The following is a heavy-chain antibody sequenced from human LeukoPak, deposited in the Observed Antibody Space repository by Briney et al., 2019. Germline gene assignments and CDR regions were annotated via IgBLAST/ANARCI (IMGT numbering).Heavy chain of an antibody. Sequence: PSETLSLTCTVSGGSISSGSYYWSWIRQPAGKGLEWIGRIYTSGSTNYNPSLKSRVTISVDTSKNQFSLKLSSVTAADTAVYYCARVGFPYYFDYWGQGTLVTVSS. CDR2: IYTSGST. CDR1: GGSISSGSYY. CDR3: ARVGFPYYFDY. J-gene: IGHJ4*02. V-gene: IGHV4-61*02.